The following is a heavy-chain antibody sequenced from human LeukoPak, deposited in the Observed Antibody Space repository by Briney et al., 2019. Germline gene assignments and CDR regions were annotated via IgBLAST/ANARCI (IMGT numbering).Heavy chain of an antibody. V-gene: IGHV4-39*01. CDR2: IYYSGST. CDR3: ARYSSGGHWFDP. D-gene: IGHD6-19*01. J-gene: IGHJ5*02. CDR1: GGSISSSSYY. Sequence: KPSETLSLTCTVSGGSISSSSYYCAWIRQPPGKGLEWIGSIYYSGSTYYNPSLKSRVTISVDTSKNQFSLKLSSVTAADTAVYYCARYSSGGHWFDPWGQGTLVTVSS.